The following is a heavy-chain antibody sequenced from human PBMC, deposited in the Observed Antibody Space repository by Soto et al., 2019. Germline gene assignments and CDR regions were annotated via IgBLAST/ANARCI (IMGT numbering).Heavy chain of an antibody. CDR3: ARAPCGAGCSDGSWAFDI. CDR2: INPNSGGT. CDR1: GYTFAGYY. Sequence: ASVKVSCKASGYTFAGYYMHWVRQAPGQGLEGMGWINPNSGGTNYAQKFQGWVTMTRDTSISTAYMELSRLRSDDTAAYYCARAPCGAGCSDGSWAFDIWGQETMVTVSS. J-gene: IGHJ3*02. V-gene: IGHV1-2*04. D-gene: IGHD2-15*01.